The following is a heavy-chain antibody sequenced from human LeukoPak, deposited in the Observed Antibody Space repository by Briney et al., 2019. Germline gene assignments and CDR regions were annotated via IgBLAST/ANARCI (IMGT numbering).Heavy chain of an antibody. J-gene: IGHJ5*02. CDR3: ARQYQLQDTWFDP. Sequence: PSETLSLTCAVSGGSISSGGYSWSWIRQPPGKGLEWIGYIYHSGSTYYNPSLKSRVTISVDRSKNQFSLKLSSVTAADTAVYYCARQYQLQDTWFDPWGQGTLVTVSS. CDR2: IYHSGST. D-gene: IGHD2-2*01. V-gene: IGHV4-30-2*01. CDR1: GGSISSGGYS.